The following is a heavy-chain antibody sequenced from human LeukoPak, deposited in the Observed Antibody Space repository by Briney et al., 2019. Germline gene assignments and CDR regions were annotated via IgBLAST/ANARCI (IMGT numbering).Heavy chain of an antibody. J-gene: IGHJ5*02. D-gene: IGHD3-3*01. CDR1: GFTFSSYA. CDR3: AKMYYDFWSGYYPQGNRFDP. CDR2: ISGSGGST. Sequence: PGGSLRLSCAASGFTFSSYAMSWVRQAPGKGLEWVSAISGSGGSTYYADSVKGRVTISRDNSKNTLYLQMNSLRAEDTAVYYCAKMYYDFWSGYYPQGNRFDPWGQGTLVTVSS. V-gene: IGHV3-23*01.